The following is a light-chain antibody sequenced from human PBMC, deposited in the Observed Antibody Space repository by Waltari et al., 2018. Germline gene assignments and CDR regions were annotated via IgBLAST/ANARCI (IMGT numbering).Light chain of an antibody. J-gene: IGKJ2*01. V-gene: IGKV3-11*01. CDR1: QSLSSS. CDR2: DVS. Sequence: EIVLTQSPGTLSLSPGERATLSCRASQSLSSSLAWYQQRPGQAPRLLIYDVSNRASGIPARFSGSGSGIDFTLTISSLEPEDFAVYYCQQRTNRPRMYTFGQGTKLEI. CDR3: QQRTNRPRMYT.